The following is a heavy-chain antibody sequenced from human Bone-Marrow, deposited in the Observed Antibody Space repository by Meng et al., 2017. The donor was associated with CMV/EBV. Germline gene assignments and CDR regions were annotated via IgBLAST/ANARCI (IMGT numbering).Heavy chain of an antibody. Sequence: GESLKISCAASGFTFSSSAMHWVRQAPGKGLEWVAVISYDGSNKYYADSVKGRFTISRDNSKNTLYLQMNSLRAEDTAVYYCARDRITMVRGVIIEIGHEFDYWGQGTLVPVSS. J-gene: IGHJ4*02. CDR1: GFTFSSSA. CDR3: ARDRITMVRGVIIEIGHEFDY. D-gene: IGHD3-10*01. V-gene: IGHV3-30-3*01. CDR2: ISYDGSNK.